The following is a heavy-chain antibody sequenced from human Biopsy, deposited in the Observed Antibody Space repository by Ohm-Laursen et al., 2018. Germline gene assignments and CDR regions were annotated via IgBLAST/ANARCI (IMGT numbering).Heavy chain of an antibody. CDR2: ISYSGST. Sequence: SETLSLTCTVSGGSISNYYWSWVRQPPGKGLGWIGYISYSGSTNYSPSLRSRVTISLDTSKNQFSLKLSSVTAADTAVYYCARLPHGDLRYNFDYWGQGTLVTVSS. J-gene: IGHJ4*02. D-gene: IGHD2-21*02. CDR1: GGSISNYY. V-gene: IGHV4-59*08. CDR3: ARLPHGDLRYNFDY.